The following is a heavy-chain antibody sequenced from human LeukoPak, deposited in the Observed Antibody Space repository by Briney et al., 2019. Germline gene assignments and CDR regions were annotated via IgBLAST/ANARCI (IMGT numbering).Heavy chain of an antibody. CDR2: IYYSGST. CDR1: GASISSSGYY. CDR3: ARDRIRGSSSY. Sequence: SETLSLTCSVSGASISSSGYYWGWIRQPPGKGLEWIGSIYYSGSTHYTPSLKSRVTISLDMSRNQFSLKVDSVTATDTAIYYCARDRIRGSSSYWGQGTLVTVSS. V-gene: IGHV4-39*07. D-gene: IGHD6-13*01. J-gene: IGHJ4*02.